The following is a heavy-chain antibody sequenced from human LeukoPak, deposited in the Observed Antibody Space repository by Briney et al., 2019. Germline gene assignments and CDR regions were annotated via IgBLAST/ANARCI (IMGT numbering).Heavy chain of an antibody. CDR1: GGSFSGYY. CDR3: ARGGARGAARQFFY. J-gene: IGHJ4*02. D-gene: IGHD6-6*01. Sequence: SETLSLTCAVYGGSFSGYYWSWIRQPPGKGLEWIGKINHSGSTNSNPSLKSRVTISVDTSKNQFSLKLSSVTAADTAVYYCARGGARGAARQFFYWGQGTLVTVSS. V-gene: IGHV4-34*01. CDR2: INHSGST.